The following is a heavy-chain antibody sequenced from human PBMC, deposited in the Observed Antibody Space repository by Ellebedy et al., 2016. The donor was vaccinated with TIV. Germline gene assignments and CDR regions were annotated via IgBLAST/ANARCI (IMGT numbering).Heavy chain of an antibody. D-gene: IGHD3-10*01. J-gene: IGHJ3*02. CDR2: IKQDGSEK. CDR1: GFPFSRYW. V-gene: IGHV3-7*01. Sequence: GESLKISCAVSGFPFSRYWMSWVRQAPGRGLAWVANIKQDGSEKDYVDSVKGRFTISRDNAKNSLYLQMNSLRAEDTAVFYCARDRTGIRDINAFDIWGQGTMVTVSS. CDR3: ARDRTGIRDINAFDI.